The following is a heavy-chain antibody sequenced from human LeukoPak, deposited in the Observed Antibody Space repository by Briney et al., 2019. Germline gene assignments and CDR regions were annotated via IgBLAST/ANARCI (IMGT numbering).Heavy chain of an antibody. CDR3: ARDRSLDDALDM. Sequence: PGGSLRLSCAASGFSFSNYYMNWVRQAPGKGLEWVSYITSSRTLYYADSVKGRFTISRDNVKNSVYLQMNNLRAEDTAVYFNARDRSLDDALDMWGQGTMVIVSS. D-gene: IGHD3-16*02. CDR1: GFSFSNYY. V-gene: IGHV3-69-1*01. CDR2: ITSSRTL. J-gene: IGHJ3*02.